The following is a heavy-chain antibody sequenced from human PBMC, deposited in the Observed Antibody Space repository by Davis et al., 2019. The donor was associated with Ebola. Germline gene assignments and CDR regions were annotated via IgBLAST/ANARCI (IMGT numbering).Heavy chain of an antibody. V-gene: IGHV1-69*13. CDR2: IIPIFGTA. CDR3: ARDPAVTTGGQYGMDV. Sequence: SVKVSCKASGGTFSSYAISWVRQAPGQGLEWMGGIIPIFGTANYAQKFQGRVTITADESTSTAYMELSSLRSEDTAVYYCARDPAVTTGGQYGMDVWGQGTTVTVSS. D-gene: IGHD4-11*01. J-gene: IGHJ6*02. CDR1: GGTFSSYA.